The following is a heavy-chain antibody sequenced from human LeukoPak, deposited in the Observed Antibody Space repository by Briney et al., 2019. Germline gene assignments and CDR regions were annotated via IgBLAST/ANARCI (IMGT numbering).Heavy chain of an antibody. J-gene: IGHJ4*02. Sequence: GGSLRLSCAASGFSFSSYSMNWVRQAPGKGLEWVSSISSSSSYIYYADSVKGRFTISRDNAKNSLYLQMNSLRAEDTAVYYCARDSLNKDDYWGQGTLVTVSS. V-gene: IGHV3-21*01. D-gene: IGHD1/OR15-1a*01. CDR2: ISSSSSYI. CDR3: ARDSLNKDDY. CDR1: GFSFSSYS.